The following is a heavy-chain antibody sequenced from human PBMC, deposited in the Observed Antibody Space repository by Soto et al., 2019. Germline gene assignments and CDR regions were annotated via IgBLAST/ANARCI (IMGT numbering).Heavy chain of an antibody. V-gene: IGHV1-69*02. Sequence: QVQLVQSGAEVKKPGSSVKVSCKVSGGSFDSYIVTWVRQAPGQGLEWIGRIIPVLGVDYYAPRFQGRVAIPADKSTTTAYMELSSLRSEDTAVYYCAKAGNPGSATPSCYGMDVWGLGTTVTVS. J-gene: IGHJ6*02. CDR1: GGSFDSYI. CDR2: IIPVLGVD. D-gene: IGHD2-15*01. CDR3: AKAGNPGSATPSCYGMDV.